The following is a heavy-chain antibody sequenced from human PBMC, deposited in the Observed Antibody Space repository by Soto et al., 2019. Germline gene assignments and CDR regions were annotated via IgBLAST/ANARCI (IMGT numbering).Heavy chain of an antibody. CDR3: TSSGWPDDAFDI. CDR1: GYTFTSYG. D-gene: IGHD6-19*01. J-gene: IGHJ3*02. V-gene: IGHV1-18*01. Sequence: GALVKVSCKASGYTFTSYGISWVRQAPGQGLEWMGWISAYNGNTNYAQKLQGRVTMTTDTSTSTAYMELRSLRSDDTAVYYCTSSGWPDDAFDIWGQGTMVTVSS. CDR2: ISAYNGNT.